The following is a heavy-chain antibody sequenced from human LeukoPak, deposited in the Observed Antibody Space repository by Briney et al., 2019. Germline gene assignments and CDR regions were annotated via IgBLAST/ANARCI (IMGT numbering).Heavy chain of an antibody. CDR3: ARGMYYYYYYMDV. Sequence: PSETLSLTCTVSGAFISSGSYYWSWIRQPAGKGLEWIGRIYATGGTNYNPPFKRRVTISVDTSKNQFSLKLSSVTAADTAVYYCARGMYYYYYYMDVWGKGTTVTISS. V-gene: IGHV4-61*02. CDR1: GAFISSGSYY. J-gene: IGHJ6*03. CDR2: IYATGGT.